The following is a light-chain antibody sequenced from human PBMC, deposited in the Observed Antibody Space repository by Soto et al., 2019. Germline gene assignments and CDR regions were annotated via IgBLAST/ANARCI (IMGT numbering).Light chain of an antibody. Sequence: EIVMKQSPATLSVSPGERATLSCRASQSVSSNLAWYQQKPGQAPRLLIFGASTRAAGFPDRFSGSGSGTDFTLTISRLEPEDFAVYYCQQYGSSPRTFGQGTKVDI. V-gene: IGKV3-20*01. CDR3: QQYGSSPRT. J-gene: IGKJ1*01. CDR1: QSVSSN. CDR2: GAS.